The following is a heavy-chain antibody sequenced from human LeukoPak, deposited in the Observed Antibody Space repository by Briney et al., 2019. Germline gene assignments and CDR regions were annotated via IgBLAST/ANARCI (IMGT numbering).Heavy chain of an antibody. CDR2: INAGNGNT. Sequence: RASVKVPCKASGYTFTSYAMHWVRQAPGQRLEWMGWINAGNGNTKYSQKFQGRVTITRDTSASTAYMELSSLRSEDTAVYYCARDSVDTAMPRYWGQGTLVTVSS. CDR1: GYTFTSYA. J-gene: IGHJ4*02. V-gene: IGHV1-3*01. D-gene: IGHD5-18*01. CDR3: ARDSVDTAMPRY.